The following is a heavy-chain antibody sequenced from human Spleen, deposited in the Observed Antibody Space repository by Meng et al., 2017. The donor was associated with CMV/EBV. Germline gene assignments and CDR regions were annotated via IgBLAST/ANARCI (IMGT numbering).Heavy chain of an antibody. V-gene: IGHV5-51*01. Sequence: GESLKISCRAPGYRFTNYWIGWVRQMPGKGLEWMGIIYPGDSDTRYRPSFQGQVTISADKSITTACLQWSSLKASDTAMYYCAKLNGQMAAHYWGQGTLVTVSS. CDR2: IYPGDSDT. CDR1: GYRFTNYW. D-gene: IGHD5-24*01. J-gene: IGHJ4*02. CDR3: AKLNGQMAAHY.